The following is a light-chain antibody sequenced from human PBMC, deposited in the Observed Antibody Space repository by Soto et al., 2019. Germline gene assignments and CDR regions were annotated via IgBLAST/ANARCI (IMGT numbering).Light chain of an antibody. J-gene: IGKJ4*01. CDR1: QSISSW. CDR2: DTF. Sequence: DIQMTQSPSSLSASVGDRVSITCRASQSISSWLAWYQQKPGKAPKLLMFDTFSLESGVPSRFSGSGSGRDFTLTISSLQPEDVATYYCQEYNSGLTFGGGTKVDIK. CDR3: QEYNSGLT. V-gene: IGKV1-5*01.